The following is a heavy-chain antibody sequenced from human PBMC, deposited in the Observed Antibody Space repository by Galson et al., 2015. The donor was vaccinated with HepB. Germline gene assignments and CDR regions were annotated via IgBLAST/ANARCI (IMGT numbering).Heavy chain of an antibody. J-gene: IGHJ5*02. Sequence: SETLSLTCTVSGGSISSYYWSWIRQPPGKGLEWIGNIYYSGSTNYNPSLKSRVTISVDTSKNQFSLKLSSVTAADTAVYYCARHRYYDFWSGYYTYVKGPSTGWFDPWGQGTLVTVSS. CDR1: GGSISSYY. CDR3: ARHRYYDFWSGYYTYVKGPSTGWFDP. CDR2: IYYSGST. D-gene: IGHD3-3*01. V-gene: IGHV4-59*08.